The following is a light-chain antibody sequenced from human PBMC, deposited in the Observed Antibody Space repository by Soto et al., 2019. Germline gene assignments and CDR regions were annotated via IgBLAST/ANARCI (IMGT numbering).Light chain of an antibody. V-gene: IGLV1-47*01. Sequence: QSVLTRPPSASGTPGQRITISCSGSSSDIGTNYVYWYQQLPGTAPKLLIYRNNQRPSGVPDRFSGSKSGTSASLAISGLRSEDEADYHCAAWDDSLSGFYVFGTGTKVTVL. J-gene: IGLJ1*01. CDR3: AAWDDSLSGFYV. CDR1: SSDIGTNY. CDR2: RNN.